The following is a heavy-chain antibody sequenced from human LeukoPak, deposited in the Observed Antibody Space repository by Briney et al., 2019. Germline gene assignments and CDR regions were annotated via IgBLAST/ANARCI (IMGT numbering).Heavy chain of an antibody. CDR1: GYTFTSYG. D-gene: IGHD4-11*01. J-gene: IGHJ3*02. Sequence: ASVKVSCKASGYTFTSYGISWVRQAPGQGLEWMGWISAYNGNTNYAQKLQGRVTMTTDTSTSTAYMELRSLRSDDTAVSYCARVGAEDYSTLGNAFDIWGQGTMVTVSS. CDR3: ARVGAEDYSTLGNAFDI. V-gene: IGHV1-18*01. CDR2: ISAYNGNT.